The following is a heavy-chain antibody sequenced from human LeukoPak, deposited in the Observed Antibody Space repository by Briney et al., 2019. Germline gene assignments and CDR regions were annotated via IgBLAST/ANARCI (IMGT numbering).Heavy chain of an antibody. Sequence: KPGESLKISCKGSGYSFSSYWIGWVRQMPGKGLEWMGIIYPGDFDTRYSPSFQGQVTISVDTSISTACLQWSSLKASDTAIYYCTRHPTSISNPYYIDVWGRGTTVTVSS. V-gene: IGHV5-51*01. CDR2: IYPGDFDT. J-gene: IGHJ6*03. D-gene: IGHD2-2*01. CDR1: GYSFSSYW. CDR3: TRHPTSISNPYYIDV.